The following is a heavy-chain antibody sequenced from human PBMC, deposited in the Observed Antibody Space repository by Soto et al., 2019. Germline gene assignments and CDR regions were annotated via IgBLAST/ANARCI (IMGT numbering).Heavy chain of an antibody. V-gene: IGHV2-5*02. Sequence: QITLKESGPTLVKPTQILTLTCTFSGLSLSTRGVGVGWIRPPPRKALEWLGLIYWDDDKRYSPSLESRLTITKDTSKNQVVLTMTNVDPVDTATYYCAHTLQQLIRARWSGHFDYWGQGILVTVSS. CDR1: GLSLSTRGVG. CDR3: AHTLQQLIRARWSGHFDY. CDR2: IYWDDDK. D-gene: IGHD4-4*01. J-gene: IGHJ4*02.